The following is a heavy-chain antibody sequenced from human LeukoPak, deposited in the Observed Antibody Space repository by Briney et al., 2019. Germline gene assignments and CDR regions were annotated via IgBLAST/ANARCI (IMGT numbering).Heavy chain of an antibody. CDR1: GGSFSGYY. Sequence: SETLSLTCAVYGGSFSGYYWSWIRQPPGKGLEWIGYIYYSGSTNYNPSLKSRVTISVDTSKNQFSLKLSSVTAADTAVYYCARENWDYYFDYWGQGTLVTVSS. CDR2: IYYSGST. D-gene: IGHD1-7*01. V-gene: IGHV4-59*01. J-gene: IGHJ4*02. CDR3: ARENWDYYFDY.